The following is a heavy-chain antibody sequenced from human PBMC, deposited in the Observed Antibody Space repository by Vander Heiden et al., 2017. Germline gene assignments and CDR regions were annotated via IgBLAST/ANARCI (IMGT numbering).Heavy chain of an antibody. CDR1: GFTFSSSA. V-gene: IGHV3-23*01. CDR2: ISGSGGST. CDR3: AKGAIFGVVVIQGAFDI. J-gene: IGHJ3*02. Sequence: EVQLLESGGGLVQPGGSLRLSCAASGFTFSSSAMSWVRQAPGKGLEWVSAISGSGGSTYYADSVKGRFTISRDNSKNTLYLQMNSLRAEDTAVYYCAKGAIFGVVVIQGAFDIWGQGTMVTVSS. D-gene: IGHD3-3*01.